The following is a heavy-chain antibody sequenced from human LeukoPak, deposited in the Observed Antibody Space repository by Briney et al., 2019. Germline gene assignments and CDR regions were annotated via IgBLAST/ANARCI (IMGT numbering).Heavy chain of an antibody. Sequence: PSETLSLTCTVPGGSISRYYWSWIRQPPGKGLEWIGYIYYSGSTNYNPSLKSRVTISVDTSKNQFSLKLSSVTAADTAVYYCAREGSYSSSSPFDYWGQGTLVTVSS. D-gene: IGHD6-6*01. J-gene: IGHJ4*02. CDR3: AREGSYSSSSPFDY. CDR2: IYYSGST. CDR1: GGSISRYY. V-gene: IGHV4-59*01.